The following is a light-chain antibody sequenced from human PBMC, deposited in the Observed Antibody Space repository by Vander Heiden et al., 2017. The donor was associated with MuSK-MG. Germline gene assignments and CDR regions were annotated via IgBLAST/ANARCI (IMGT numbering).Light chain of an antibody. CDR3: SSYTTASARV. J-gene: IGLJ3*02. CDR2: DVS. V-gene: IGLV2-14*03. CDR1: SSDIGGYNY. Sequence: QSALTQPASVSGSPGHSITISCTGSSSDIGGYNYVSWYQQPPGQVPKLVIYDVSNRPSGVSPRFAGSKSDNTASLTISGLQAEDEADYYCSSYTTASARVFGGGTRLTVL.